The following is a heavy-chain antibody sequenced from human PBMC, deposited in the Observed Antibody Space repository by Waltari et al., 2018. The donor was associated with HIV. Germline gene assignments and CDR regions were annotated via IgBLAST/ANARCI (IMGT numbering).Heavy chain of an antibody. CDR3: ARAYNSGPTPHNYYYYGIDV. V-gene: IGHV4-34*01. CDR2: VNYRGDT. J-gene: IGHJ6*02. D-gene: IGHD6-19*01. CDR1: GGSFQGYF. Sequence: VRLDQWGSGLLTPSQTLSLTCAVYGGSFQGYFWNWFRRAPGRGMEWIGDVNYRGDTNYNQSLKSRASLSSDTSKNQFSLRLTSLTAADSATYYCARAYNSGPTPHNYYYYGIDVWGRGTTVIVSS.